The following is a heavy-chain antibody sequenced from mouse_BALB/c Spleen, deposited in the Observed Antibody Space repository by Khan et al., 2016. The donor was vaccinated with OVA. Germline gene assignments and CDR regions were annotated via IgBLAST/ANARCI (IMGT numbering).Heavy chain of an antibody. J-gene: IGHJ2*01. CDR3: SRTDYYGSSYYFAY. Sequence: VQLQQSGPELVKPGASVKVSCKASGYSFTDYNMFWVKQSHGKSLEWIGYIDPYNGGTSYNQKFKGKATLTVDKSSSTAFMHLSSLTSEDSAVFYLSRTDYYGSSYYFAYWGQGTTLTVSS. CDR1: GYSFTDYN. D-gene: IGHD1-1*01. CDR2: IDPYNGGT. V-gene: IGHV1S135*01.